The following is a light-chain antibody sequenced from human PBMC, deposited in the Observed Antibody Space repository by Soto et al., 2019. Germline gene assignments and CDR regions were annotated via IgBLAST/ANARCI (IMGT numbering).Light chain of an antibody. J-gene: IGKJ1*01. CDR1: QTINSW. Sequence: DIQMTQSPSTLSACVGDRVTITCRASQTINSWLAWYQQKPGKAPRLLIYDASSLESGVPSRFSGSGSGTEFTLTISSLQPDDFATYYCQQYSSYWTFGQGTKVEIK. V-gene: IGKV1-5*01. CDR2: DAS. CDR3: QQYSSYWT.